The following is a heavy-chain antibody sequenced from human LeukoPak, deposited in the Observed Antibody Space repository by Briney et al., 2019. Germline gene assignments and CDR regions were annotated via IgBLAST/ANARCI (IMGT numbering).Heavy chain of an antibody. CDR2: ISYDGSNK. J-gene: IGHJ4*02. CDR1: GFTFSSYG. D-gene: IGHD5-18*01. V-gene: IGHV3-30*18. Sequence: PGRSLRLSCAASGFTFSSYGMHWVRQAPGKGLEWVAVISYDGSNKYYADSVKGRFTISRDNSKNTLYLQMNSLRAEDTAVYYCAKDEPNTAILDYWGQGTLVTVSS. CDR3: AKDEPNTAILDY.